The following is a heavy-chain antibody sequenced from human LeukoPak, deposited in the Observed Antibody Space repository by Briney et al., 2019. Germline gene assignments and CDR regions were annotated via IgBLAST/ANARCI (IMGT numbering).Heavy chain of an antibody. D-gene: IGHD3-16*02. CDR2: IIPIFGTA. CDR1: GGTFSSYA. Sequence: SVKVSCKTSGGTFSSYAISWVRQAPGQGLEWMGRIIPIFGTANYAQKFQGRVTITTDESTSTAYMELSSLRSEDTAVYYCARGAITFGGVIVLLDYWGQGTLVTVSS. J-gene: IGHJ4*02. CDR3: ARGAITFGGVIVLLDY. V-gene: IGHV1-69*05.